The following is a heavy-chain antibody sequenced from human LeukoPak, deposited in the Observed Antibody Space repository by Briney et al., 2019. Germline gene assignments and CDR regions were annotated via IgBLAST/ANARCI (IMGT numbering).Heavy chain of an antibody. CDR1: GFTVSSNY. CDR3: ARERVDYGDYGWFDP. Sequence: GGSLRLSCAASGFTVSSNYMSWVRQAPGKGLEWVSVIYSGGSTYYADSVKGRFTISRDNSKNTLYLQMNSPRAEDTAVYYCARERVDYGDYGWFDPWGQGTLVTVSS. V-gene: IGHV3-66*01. D-gene: IGHD4-17*01. CDR2: IYSGGST. J-gene: IGHJ5*02.